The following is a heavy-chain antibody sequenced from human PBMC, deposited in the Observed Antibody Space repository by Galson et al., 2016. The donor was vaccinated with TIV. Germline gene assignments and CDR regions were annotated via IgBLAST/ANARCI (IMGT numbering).Heavy chain of an antibody. CDR2: HGGGPNL. CDR1: GFTFNIYA. V-gene: IGHV3-23*01. J-gene: IGHJ3*02. Sequence: SLRLSCAASGFTFNIYAMSWVRQTPERGLEWVSSHGGGPNLFYSDSVRGRFTISRDDVKNTVYLDMHSLRAEDTAIYYCVKDAISFNSAYDAFDIWGQGTVVTVSS. D-gene: IGHD2-21*01. CDR3: VKDAISFNSAYDAFDI.